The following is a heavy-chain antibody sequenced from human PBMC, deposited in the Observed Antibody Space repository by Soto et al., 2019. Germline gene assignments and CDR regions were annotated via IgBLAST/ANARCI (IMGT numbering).Heavy chain of an antibody. CDR3: ARVLKLFGIINVFDY. CDR2: IYYSGRT. V-gene: IGHV4-31*03. J-gene: IGHJ4*02. Sequence: SETLSLTCNVSGGSINSAGYYWSWIRQHPGKGLEWIGYIYYSGRTYYNPSLKSRVTISIDTSKTQFSLKLSSVTAADTAVYYCARVLKLFGIINVFDYWGQGTLVTVSS. D-gene: IGHD3-3*01. CDR1: GGSINSAGYY.